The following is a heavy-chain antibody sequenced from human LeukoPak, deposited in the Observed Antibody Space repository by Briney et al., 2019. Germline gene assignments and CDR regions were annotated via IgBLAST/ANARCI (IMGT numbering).Heavy chain of an antibody. Sequence: PGGSLRLSCAASGFTFSSYAMSWVRQAPGKGLEWVSAISGSGGSTYYADSVKGRFTISRDNSKNTLYLQMNSPRAEDTAVYYCAKGGDWRGTFYFDYWGQGTLVTVSS. V-gene: IGHV3-23*01. CDR2: ISGSGGST. CDR1: GFTFSSYA. D-gene: IGHD2-21*02. J-gene: IGHJ4*02. CDR3: AKGGDWRGTFYFDY.